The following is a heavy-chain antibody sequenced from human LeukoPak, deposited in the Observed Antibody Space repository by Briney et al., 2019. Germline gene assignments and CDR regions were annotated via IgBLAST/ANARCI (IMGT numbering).Heavy chain of an antibody. V-gene: IGHV4-61*02. D-gene: IGHD3-10*01. CDR1: GGSITSGDYY. CDR2: IYTSGST. CDR3: ARDAMVRGERYYYMDV. Sequence: PSETLSLTCTVSGGSITSGDYYWSWLRQPAGKGLEWIGRIYTSGSTNYNPSLKSRVTMSVDTSKNQFSLKLSSVTAADTAVYYCARDAMVRGERYYYMDVWGKGTTVTISS. J-gene: IGHJ6*03.